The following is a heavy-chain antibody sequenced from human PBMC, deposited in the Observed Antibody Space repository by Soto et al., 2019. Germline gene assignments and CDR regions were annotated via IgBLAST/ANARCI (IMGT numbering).Heavy chain of an antibody. Sequence: QITLKESGPTLVKPTQTLTLTCTFSGFSLSTSGVGVGWIRQPPGKALEWLALIYWDDDKRYSPSLKRRLTITKDTSKNQVVLTMTNMDPVDTATYYCAHASITIFGVVIIRDAYFDYWGQGTLVTVSS. D-gene: IGHD3-3*01. CDR2: IYWDDDK. V-gene: IGHV2-5*02. CDR1: GFSLSTSGVG. J-gene: IGHJ4*02. CDR3: AHASITIFGVVIIRDAYFDY.